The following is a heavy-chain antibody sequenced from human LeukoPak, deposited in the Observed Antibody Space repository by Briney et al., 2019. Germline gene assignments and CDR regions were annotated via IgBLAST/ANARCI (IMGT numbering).Heavy chain of an antibody. CDR2: IRSKAYGGTT. Sequence: GKSLRLSCAASGFSFSSYAIQWVRQAPGKGLEWVGFIRSKAYGGTTEYAASVKGRFTISRDDSKSIAYLQMNSLKTEDTAVYYCTRVKYAFDHWGQGTLVTVSS. V-gene: IGHV3-49*04. D-gene: IGHD2-2*01. CDR1: GFSFSSYA. J-gene: IGHJ4*02. CDR3: TRVKYAFDH.